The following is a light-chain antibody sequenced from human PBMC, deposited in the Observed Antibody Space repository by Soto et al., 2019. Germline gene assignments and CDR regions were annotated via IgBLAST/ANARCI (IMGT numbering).Light chain of an antibody. Sequence: DLQMTQFPSSLSASVGDRVTITCRASQGIRSDLGWYQQKPGKAPKRLIYAASSLQSGVPSRFSGSGSGTEFTLAISSLQPEDSATFYCLQHSTYPLTFGQGTKVEIK. V-gene: IGKV1-17*01. CDR1: QGIRSD. CDR3: LQHSTYPLT. CDR2: AAS. J-gene: IGKJ1*01.